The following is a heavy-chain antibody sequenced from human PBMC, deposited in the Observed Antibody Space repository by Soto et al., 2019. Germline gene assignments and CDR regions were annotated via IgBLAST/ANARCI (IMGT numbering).Heavy chain of an antibody. CDR2: IYYSVST. V-gene: IGHV4-39*01. Sequence: QLQLQESGPGLVKPSETLSLTCTVSGASVTSSTYYWGWIRQPPGKGLEWIGSIYYSVSTYYNPSLRSRVTLSVDTSKNQVSLKLTSVTAADTAVYYCANDYGDYKSYYGMDVWGQGTTVTVSS. CDR1: GASVTSSTYY. J-gene: IGHJ6*02. D-gene: IGHD4-17*01. CDR3: ANDYGDYKSYYGMDV.